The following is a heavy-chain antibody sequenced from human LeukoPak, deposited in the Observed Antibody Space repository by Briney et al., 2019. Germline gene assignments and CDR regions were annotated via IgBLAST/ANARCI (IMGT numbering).Heavy chain of an antibody. D-gene: IGHD2-2*01. V-gene: IGHV3-23*01. CDR1: GVIFNNYA. CDR3: AGDRSTLNDY. CDR2: ISASGGST. Sequence: GGSLRLSCAVSGVIFNNYAMSWVRQAPGRGLEWVSVISASGGSTYYADSVKGRFTISRDNSKNTLYLQMNSLRAEDTAVYYCAGDRSTLNDYWGQGTLVTVSS. J-gene: IGHJ4*02.